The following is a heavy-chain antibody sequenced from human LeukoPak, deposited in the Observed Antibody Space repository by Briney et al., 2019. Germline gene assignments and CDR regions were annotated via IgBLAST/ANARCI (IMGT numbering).Heavy chain of an antibody. D-gene: IGHD5-12*01. Sequence: GGSLRLSCSASGFTLSSYAMHWVRQAPGKGLEYVSAISSNGGSTYYADSVKCRFTISRDNSKNTLYLQMSSLRAEDTAVYYCVRLSGYDPQPDYWGQGTLVTVSS. J-gene: IGHJ4*02. V-gene: IGHV3-64D*06. CDR1: GFTLSSYA. CDR3: VRLSGYDPQPDY. CDR2: ISSNGGST.